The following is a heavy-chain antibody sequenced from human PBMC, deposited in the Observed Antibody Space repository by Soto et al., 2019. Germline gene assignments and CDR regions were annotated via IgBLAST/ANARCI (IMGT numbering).Heavy chain of an antibody. CDR1: GYSFTSYW. V-gene: IGHV5-51*01. CDR2: IYPADSDT. D-gene: IGHD6-6*01. J-gene: IGHJ4*02. CDR3: ARRPEYSSSVYFDY. Sequence: GESLKISCKGSGYSFTSYWIGWVSQMPGKGLEWVGIIYPADSDTRYSPSFQGQVTISVDKSISTAYLQWSSLKASDSAMYYCARRPEYSSSVYFDYWGQGTLVTVSS.